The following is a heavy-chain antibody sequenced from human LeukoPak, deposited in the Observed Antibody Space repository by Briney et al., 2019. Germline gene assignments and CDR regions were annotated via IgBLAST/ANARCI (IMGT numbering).Heavy chain of an antibody. CDR2: ISSNGGST. CDR1: GFTFSSYA. J-gene: IGHJ3*02. Sequence: GGSLRLSCAASGFTFSSYAMHWVRQAPGKGLEYVSAISSNGGSTYYANSVKGRFTISRDNPKNTLYLQMGSLRAEDMAVYYCARTAGDAFDIWGQGTMVTVSS. D-gene: IGHD3-10*01. CDR3: ARTAGDAFDI. V-gene: IGHV3-64*01.